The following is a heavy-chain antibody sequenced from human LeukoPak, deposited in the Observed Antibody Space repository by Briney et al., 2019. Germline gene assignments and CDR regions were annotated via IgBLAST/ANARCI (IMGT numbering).Heavy chain of an antibody. Sequence: PGGSLRLSCIVSGFSFSNYWMTWVRQAPGKGLEWMANINQDESETNYVDSVKGRFIISRDNAKNSVFLRMNSLGAEDTAMYYCARVRSPPEDNSNYRPVDQWGQGILVTVSS. CDR2: INQDESET. CDR3: ARVRSPPEDNSNYRPVDQ. D-gene: IGHD1-1*01. J-gene: IGHJ4*02. CDR1: GFSFSNYW. V-gene: IGHV3-7*03.